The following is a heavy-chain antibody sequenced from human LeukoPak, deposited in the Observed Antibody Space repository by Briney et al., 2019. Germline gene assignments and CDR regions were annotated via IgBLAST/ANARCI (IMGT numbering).Heavy chain of an antibody. D-gene: IGHD1-14*01. CDR3: ARAGPGYYYYMDV. CDR2: IYYSGST. Sequence: SETLSLTCTVSGGSISSYYWSWIRQPPGKGLERIGYIYYSGSTNYNPSLKSRVTISVDTSKNQFSLKLSSVTAADTAVYYCARAGPGYYYYMDVWGKGTTVTVSS. V-gene: IGHV4-59*01. J-gene: IGHJ6*03. CDR1: GGSISSYY.